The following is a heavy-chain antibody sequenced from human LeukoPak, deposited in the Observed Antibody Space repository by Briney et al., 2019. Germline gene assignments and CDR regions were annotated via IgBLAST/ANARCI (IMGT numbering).Heavy chain of an antibody. CDR1: AFTLSSYD. J-gene: IGHJ6*02. CDR3: ARESGNDYYYYGMDL. D-gene: IGHD4-23*01. CDR2: MSSSETAT. V-gene: IGHV3-48*03. Sequence: PGGSLTLSCAASAFTLSSYDMNWVRQAPGTGLEWVSYMSSSETATYYADSVKGRFTISRDYAMNSLYLQMNSLRAEDKAIYYCARESGNDYYYYGMDLWGQGTAVTVSS.